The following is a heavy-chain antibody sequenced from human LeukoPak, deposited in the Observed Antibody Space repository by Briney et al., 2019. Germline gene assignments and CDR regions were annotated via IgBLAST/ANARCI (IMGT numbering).Heavy chain of an antibody. CDR3: GRDGGVHYYDSSGYYYPD. Sequence: GGSLRLSCAASGFTFSSYAMHWVRQAPGKGLEWVAVISYDGSNKYYADSVKGRFTISRDNSKNTLYLQMNSLRAEDTAVYYCGRDGGVHYYDSSGYYYPDWGQGTLVTVSS. J-gene: IGHJ4*02. CDR1: GFTFSSYA. V-gene: IGHV3-30*04. D-gene: IGHD3-22*01. CDR2: ISYDGSNK.